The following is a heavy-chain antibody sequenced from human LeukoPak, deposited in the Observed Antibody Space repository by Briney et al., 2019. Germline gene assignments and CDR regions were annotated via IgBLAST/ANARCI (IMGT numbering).Heavy chain of an antibody. CDR2: ISAHNGNK. D-gene: IGHD5-24*01. V-gene: IGHV1-18*01. CDR1: GYSFSTYG. Sequence: GASVKVSCKASGYSFSTYGISWGRQAPGQGPEWMGWISAHNGNKKYAEKVQDRVTMTTDTATSTAYMEVRRLRPADTAVYYCARDRYGMATSPTDFAYWGQGTLVTVSS. CDR3: ARDRYGMATSPTDFAY. J-gene: IGHJ4*02.